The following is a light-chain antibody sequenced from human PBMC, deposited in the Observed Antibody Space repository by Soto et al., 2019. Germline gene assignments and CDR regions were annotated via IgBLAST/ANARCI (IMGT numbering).Light chain of an antibody. J-gene: IGLJ3*02. CDR2: DNN. V-gene: IGLV1-51*01. CDR1: SSNIGNNY. CDR3: GTWDTNLSAGGV. Sequence: QSVLTQPPSVSAAPGQRVTISCSGSSSNIGNNYVSWYQQLPGTAPKLLIYDNNKRPSGIPDRFSGSKSGTSATLGITGLQTGDEADYYCGTWDTNLSAGGVFGGGTQLTVL.